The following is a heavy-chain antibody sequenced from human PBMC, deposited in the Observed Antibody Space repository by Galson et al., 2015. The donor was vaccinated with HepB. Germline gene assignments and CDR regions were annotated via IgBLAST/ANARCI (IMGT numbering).Heavy chain of an antibody. CDR2: ISTSGST. J-gene: IGHJ6*03. CDR1: GGSISSFNYY. CDR3: ARENRYCSSKTCFPYSRHNYYHYYSDF. Sequence: TLSLTCTVSGGSISSFNYYWSWIRQPAGKGLEWIGRISTSGSTNYNPSLQSRVAISVDTSKNQYSLKLSSVTAADTAVYYCARENRYCSSKTCFPYSRHNYYHYYSDFWGTGTTVAVSS. V-gene: IGHV4-61*02. D-gene: IGHD2-2*01.